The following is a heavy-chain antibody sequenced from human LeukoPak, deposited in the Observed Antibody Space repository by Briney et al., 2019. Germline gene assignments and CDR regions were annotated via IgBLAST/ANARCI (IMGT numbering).Heavy chain of an antibody. CDR1: GFTFSTYE. CDR3: AKENTVTTGFDY. J-gene: IGHJ4*02. V-gene: IGHV3-48*03. CDR2: ISSSGSAM. D-gene: IGHD4-17*01. Sequence: GGSLRLSCAASGFTFSTYEMNWVRQAPGKGLEYVSYISSSGSAMYYADSVKGRFTISRDNAEKSLYLQMNSLRAGDTAVYYCAKENTVTTGFDYWGQGTLVTVSS.